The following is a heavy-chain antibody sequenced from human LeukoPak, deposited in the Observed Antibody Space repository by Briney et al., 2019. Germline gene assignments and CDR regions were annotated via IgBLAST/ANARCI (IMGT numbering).Heavy chain of an antibody. CDR2: IYYSGST. CDR1: GGSFSGYY. Sequence: KPSETLSLTCGVYGGSFSGYYWSWIRQPPGKGLEWIGYIYYSGSTNYNPSLKSRVTISVDTSKNQFSLKLSSVTAADTAVYYCARREETWGQGTLVTVSS. V-gene: IGHV4-59*08. J-gene: IGHJ5*02. CDR3: ARREET.